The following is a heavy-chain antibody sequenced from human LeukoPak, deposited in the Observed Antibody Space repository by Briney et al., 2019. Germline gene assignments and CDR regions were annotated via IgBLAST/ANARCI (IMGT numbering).Heavy chain of an antibody. CDR1: GYTFTGYY. Sequence: ASVKVSCKASGYTFTGYYMHWVRQAPGQGLEWMGWINPSSGGTNYAQKFQGRVTMTRDTSISTAYMELSRLRSDDTAVYYCARVDLWFGELTVDYWGQGTLVTVSS. J-gene: IGHJ4*02. V-gene: IGHV1-2*02. D-gene: IGHD3-10*01. CDR3: ARVDLWFGELTVDY. CDR2: INPSSGGT.